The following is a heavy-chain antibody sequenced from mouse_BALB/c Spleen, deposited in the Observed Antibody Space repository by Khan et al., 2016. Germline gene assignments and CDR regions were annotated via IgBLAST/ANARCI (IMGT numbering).Heavy chain of an antibody. CDR2: IDPANGNT. CDR1: GFNIKDTY. CDR3: ARSPVDYDVGFAY. J-gene: IGHJ3*01. D-gene: IGHD2-4*01. V-gene: IGHV14-3*02. Sequence: EVQLQESGAELVKPGASVKLSCTASGFNIKDTYMHWVKQRPEQGLEWIGRIDPANGNTKYDPKFQGKATITADTSSNTSYLQLSSLTSEDTAVYYYARSPVDYDVGFAYWGQGTLVTVSA.